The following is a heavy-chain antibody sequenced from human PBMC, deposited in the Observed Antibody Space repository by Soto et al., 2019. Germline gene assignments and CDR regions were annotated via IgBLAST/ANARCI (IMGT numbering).Heavy chain of an antibody. CDR3: AKNYFFDR. J-gene: IGHJ4*02. CDR2: IGVTGST. Sequence: EVQLLESGGDLVQPGGSLRLSCAASGFTFSSFAMSWARQAPGKGLEWVSSIGVTGSTYYDDSVRGRLTISRDNSKNTLYLQMDRLRAEDTAVYYCAKNYFFDRWGQGTPVTVSS. CDR1: GFTFSSFA. V-gene: IGHV3-23*01.